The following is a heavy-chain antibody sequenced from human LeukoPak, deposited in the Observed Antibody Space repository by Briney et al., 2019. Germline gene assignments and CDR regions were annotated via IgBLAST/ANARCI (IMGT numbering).Heavy chain of an antibody. J-gene: IGHJ3*02. V-gene: IGHV1-69*06. D-gene: IGHD3-10*01. CDR3: ARASQYYYGSGSFFGDI. CDR2: IIPIFDTA. Sequence: ASVKVSCKASGGTFSSYTISWVRQAPGHGLEWMGGIIPIFDTAKYAQKFQGRVTINADKSTSTAYMELSSLRSEDTAVYYCARASQYYYGSGSFFGDIWGQGTMVTVSS. CDR1: GGTFSSYT.